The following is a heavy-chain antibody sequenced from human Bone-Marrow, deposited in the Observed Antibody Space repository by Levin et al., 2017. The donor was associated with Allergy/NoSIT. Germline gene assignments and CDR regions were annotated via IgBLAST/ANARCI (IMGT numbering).Heavy chain of an antibody. V-gene: IGHV2-70*11. CDR3: ARIDRGSPTYYFDY. Sequence: SGPTLVKPTQTLTLTCTFSGFSLSTSGMCVSWIRQPPGKALEWLARIDWDDDKYYSTSLKTRLTISKDTSKNQVVLTMTNMDPVDTATYYCARIDRGSPTYYFDYWGQGTLVTVSS. D-gene: IGHD3-16*01. J-gene: IGHJ4*02. CDR2: IDWDDDK. CDR1: GFSLSTSGMC.